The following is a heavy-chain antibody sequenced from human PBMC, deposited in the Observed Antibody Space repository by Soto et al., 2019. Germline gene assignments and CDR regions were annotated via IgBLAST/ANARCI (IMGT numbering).Heavy chain of an antibody. D-gene: IGHD6-13*01. CDR3: AAGEASSRNLAPYYLDF. CDR2: IHYSGTT. J-gene: IGHJ4*02. Sequence: PSETLSLTCTVSGGPMRNYFWTCIRQPPGKGLEWIGYIHYSGTTSFFPSYNPSLRSRVTISEDTSKNQFSLKLLSVTTADTAVYFCAAGEASSRNLAPYYLDFWGQGTLVTVSS. V-gene: IGHV4-59*01. CDR1: GGPMRNYF.